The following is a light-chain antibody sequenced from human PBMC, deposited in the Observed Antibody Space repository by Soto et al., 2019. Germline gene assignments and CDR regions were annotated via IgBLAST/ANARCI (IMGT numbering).Light chain of an antibody. CDR1: QNINNY. CDR2: DAS. J-gene: IGKJ5*01. Sequence: DIQMTQSPSSLSASVGDIVTITCQASQNINNYLNWYQQKPGRAPKLLIYDASNLEAGVPSRFRGSGSGTDFIFIISRLQPEDTATYYCQQYENLPTFGHGTRLEIK. CDR3: QQYENLPT. V-gene: IGKV1-33*01.